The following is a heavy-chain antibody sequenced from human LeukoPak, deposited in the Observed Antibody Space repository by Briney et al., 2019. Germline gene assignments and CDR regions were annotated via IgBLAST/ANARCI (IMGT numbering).Heavy chain of an antibody. CDR2: ISGSGGST. J-gene: IGHJ6*02. D-gene: IGHD2-2*01. Sequence: GGSLRLSCAASGFTFSSYAMSWVRQAPGKGLEWVSAISGSGGSTYYADSVKGQFTISRDNSKNTLYLQMNSLRAEDTAVYYCAKIKYQLPYYYYYGMDVWGQGTTVTVSS. CDR3: AKIKYQLPYYYYYGMDV. V-gene: IGHV3-23*01. CDR1: GFTFSSYA.